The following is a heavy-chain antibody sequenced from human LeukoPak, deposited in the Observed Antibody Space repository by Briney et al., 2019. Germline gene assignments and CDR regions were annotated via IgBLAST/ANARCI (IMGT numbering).Heavy chain of an antibody. CDR3: AIQSGTPNYYFDY. CDR2: IIPIFGTA. Sequence: SVTVSFKASGGTFSSYAISWVRQAPGQGLEWMGGIIPIFGTANYARKFQGRVTITTDESTSTAYMELSSLRSEDTAVYYCAIQSGTPNYYFDYWGQGTLVTVSS. CDR1: GGTFSSYA. V-gene: IGHV1-69*05. D-gene: IGHD1-14*01. J-gene: IGHJ4*02.